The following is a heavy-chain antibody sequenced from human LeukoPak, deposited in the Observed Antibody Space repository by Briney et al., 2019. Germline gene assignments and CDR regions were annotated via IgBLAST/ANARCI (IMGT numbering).Heavy chain of an antibody. CDR3: ARQLGYCSDGTCYFEY. J-gene: IGHJ4*02. CDR2: ISGNGGST. Sequence: GGSLRLSCAASGFPFSSYAISWVRRTPGKGLEWVSAISGNGGSTYYADSVKGRFTISRDNSKNTLYLQMNSLRAEDTAVYYCARQLGYCSDGTCYFEYWGQGTLVTVSS. CDR1: GFPFSSYA. D-gene: IGHD2-15*01. V-gene: IGHV3-23*01.